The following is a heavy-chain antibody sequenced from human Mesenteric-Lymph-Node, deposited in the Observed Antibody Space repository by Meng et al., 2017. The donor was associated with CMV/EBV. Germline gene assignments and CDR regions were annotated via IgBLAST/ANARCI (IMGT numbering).Heavy chain of an antibody. CDR3: ARHQRWLKSEGGFNY. Sequence: QVQRQQWGAGLLKPSETLSLTCAVYGGSFSGYYWSWIRQPSGKGLEWIGEINHSGSTNYNPSLKSRVTISVDTSKNQFSLKLSSVTAADTAVYYCARHQRWLKSEGGFNYWGQGTLVTVSS. V-gene: IGHV4-34*01. CDR2: INHSGST. J-gene: IGHJ4*02. D-gene: IGHD4-23*01. CDR1: GGSFSGYY.